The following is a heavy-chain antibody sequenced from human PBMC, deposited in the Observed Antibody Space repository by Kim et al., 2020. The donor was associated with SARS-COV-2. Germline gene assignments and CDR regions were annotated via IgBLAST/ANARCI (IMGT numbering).Heavy chain of an antibody. D-gene: IGHD6-19*01. CDR3: ARGPRITKARAQWLVKSYYYGMDV. CDR1: GGSFSGYY. V-gene: IGHV4-34*01. Sequence: SETLSLTCAVYGGSFSGYYWSWIRQPPGKGLEWIGEINHSGSTNYNPSLKSRVTISVDTSKNQFSLKLSSVTAADTAVYYCARGPRITKARAQWLVKSYYYGMDVWGQGTTVTVSS. CDR2: INHSGST. J-gene: IGHJ6*02.